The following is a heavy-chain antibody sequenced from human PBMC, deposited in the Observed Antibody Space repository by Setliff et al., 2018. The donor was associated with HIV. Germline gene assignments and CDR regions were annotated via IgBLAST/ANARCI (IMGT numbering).Heavy chain of an antibody. D-gene: IGHD3-3*01. CDR1: GGSISSYY. CDR2: IYYSGST. Sequence: PSETMSLTCTVSGGSISSYYWSWIRQPPGKGLEWIGYIYYSGSTNYNTSHKSRVTISVDTSKNQFSLKLSSVNAADTAVDYCARIFGDQGYDYGMDAWGQGTTVTVSS. CDR3: ARIFGDQGYDYGMDA. V-gene: IGHV4-59*01. J-gene: IGHJ6*02.